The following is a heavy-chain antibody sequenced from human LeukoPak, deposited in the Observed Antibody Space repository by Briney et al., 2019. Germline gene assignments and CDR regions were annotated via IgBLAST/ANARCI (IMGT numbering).Heavy chain of an antibody. D-gene: IGHD3-16*01. V-gene: IGHV1-69*02. CDR2: IIPILGIA. J-gene: IGHJ5*02. CDR3: ARGGLMPADNWFDP. CDR1: AGTFSCYT. Sequence: SVKVSCKASAGTFSCYTISWVRQAPGPGIEWMGRIIPILGIANYAQKYPGRVTITTDKYTSTAYMELSSLRSEDTAVYYCARGGLMPADNWFDPWGQGTLVTVSS.